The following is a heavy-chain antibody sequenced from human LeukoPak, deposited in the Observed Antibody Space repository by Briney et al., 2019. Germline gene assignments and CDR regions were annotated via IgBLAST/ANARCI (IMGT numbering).Heavy chain of an antibody. CDR2: IYPGDSDT. CDR3: ATSLYDFWSDYKGYYFDH. Sequence: GESLKISCKASGYSFATNWIGWVRQMPGKGLEWMGIIYPGDSDTTYSPSFQGQVTISADKSISTAYLQWSSLKASDIAMYYCATSLYDFWSDYKGYYFDHWGQGTLVTVSS. D-gene: IGHD3-3*01. V-gene: IGHV5-51*01. J-gene: IGHJ4*02. CDR1: GYSFATNW.